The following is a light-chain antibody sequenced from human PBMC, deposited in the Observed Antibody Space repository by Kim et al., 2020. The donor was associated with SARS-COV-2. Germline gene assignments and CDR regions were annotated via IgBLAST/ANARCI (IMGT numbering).Light chain of an antibody. Sequence: PVTIACFTCSGNNLGNNYVCWYQQPRGHSHVLVINHDSQRSSGLHGLFSCCSSGNTAPLIISGKQAMDEDDYYCQAWDSRNGGVFGGGTQLTVL. CDR1: NLGNNY. CDR2: HDS. J-gene: IGLJ3*02. CDR3: QAWDSRNGGV. V-gene: IGLV3-1*01.